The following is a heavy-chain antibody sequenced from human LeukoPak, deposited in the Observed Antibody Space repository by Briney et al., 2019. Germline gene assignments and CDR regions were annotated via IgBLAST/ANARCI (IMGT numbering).Heavy chain of an antibody. CDR2: INSDGSST. D-gene: IGHD1-26*01. V-gene: IGHV3-74*01. Sequence: PGGSLRLSCAASGFTFSSYWMHWVRQAPGKGLVWVSRINSDGSSTSYADSVKGRFTISRDNSKNTLYLQMNSLRAEDTAVYYCARHTSVPDAFDIWGQGTMVTVPS. CDR1: GFTFSSYW. CDR3: ARHTSVPDAFDI. J-gene: IGHJ3*02.